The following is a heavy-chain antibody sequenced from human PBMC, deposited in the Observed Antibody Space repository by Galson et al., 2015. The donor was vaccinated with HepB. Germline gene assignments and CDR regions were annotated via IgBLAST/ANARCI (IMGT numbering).Heavy chain of an antibody. J-gene: IGHJ3*02. Sequence: LSLTCTVSGGSISSGDYYWSWIRQPPGKGLEWIGYIYYSGSTYYNPSLKSRVTISVDTSKNQFSLKLSSVTAADTAVYYCARVAARATVTPRGAFDIWGQGTMVTVSS. CDR1: GGSISSGDYY. CDR2: IYYSGST. CDR3: ARVAARATVTPRGAFDI. V-gene: IGHV4-30-4*01. D-gene: IGHD4-17*01.